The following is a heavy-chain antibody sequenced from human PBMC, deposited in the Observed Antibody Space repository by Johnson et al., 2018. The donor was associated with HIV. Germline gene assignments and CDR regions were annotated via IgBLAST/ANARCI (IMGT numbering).Heavy chain of an antibody. J-gene: IGHJ3*02. Sequence: MLLVESGGGLVQAGGSLRLACTASGFTFSSYGLSWVRQAPGKGLEWVSVIYSGGSTYYADSVKGRFTISRDNSKNTLYLQMNSLRAEDTAVYYCARDSAYCGGDCHDAFDIWGQGTMVTVSS. D-gene: IGHD2-21*02. CDR2: IYSGGST. CDR1: GFTFSSYG. V-gene: IGHV3-66*01. CDR3: ARDSAYCGGDCHDAFDI.